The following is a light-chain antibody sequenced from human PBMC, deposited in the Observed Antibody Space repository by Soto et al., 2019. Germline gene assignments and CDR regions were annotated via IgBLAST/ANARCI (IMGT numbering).Light chain of an antibody. CDR3: SSYTISSTWV. CDR2: EVN. V-gene: IGLV2-14*01. Sequence: QSALTQPASVSGAPGQSITISCTGTSSDVGGYNYVSWYQQHPGKAPKLMIYEVNNRPSGVSNRFSGSKSGNTASLTISGLQAEEEADYYCSSYTISSTWVFGGGTKVTVL. CDR1: SSDVGGYNY. J-gene: IGLJ3*02.